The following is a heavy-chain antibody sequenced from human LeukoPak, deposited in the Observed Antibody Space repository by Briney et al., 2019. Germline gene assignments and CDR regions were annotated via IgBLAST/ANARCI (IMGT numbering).Heavy chain of an antibody. CDR1: GYTFTGYY. V-gene: IGHV1-2*02. CDR2: INPNNGGA. CDR3: AADGGGLSSVVTPRSSPFDY. Sequence: ASVKVSCKASGYTFTGYYMHWVRQAPGQGLEWMGWINPNNGGAKYAQKFQGRVTMTRDTSISTAYMELTSLRSEDTAVYYCAADGGGLSSVVTPRSSPFDYWGQGTLVTVSS. J-gene: IGHJ4*02. D-gene: IGHD4-23*01.